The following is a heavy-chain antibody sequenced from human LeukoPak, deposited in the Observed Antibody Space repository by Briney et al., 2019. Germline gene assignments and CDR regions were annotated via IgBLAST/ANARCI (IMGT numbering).Heavy chain of an antibody. J-gene: IGHJ4*02. V-gene: IGHV1-2*02. D-gene: IGHD2-15*01. CDR3: ARDQACVYCNGGTRYDNY. CDR1: GYTFTAYY. CDR2: INPNSGDT. Sequence: GASVKVSCKASGYTFTAYYMHWVRQAPGQGLEWMGWINPNSGDTHYAQKFQGRVTMTRDTSINTAYMELSRLRSDDTAVYYCARDQACVYCNGGTRYDNYWGQGSLVTVSS.